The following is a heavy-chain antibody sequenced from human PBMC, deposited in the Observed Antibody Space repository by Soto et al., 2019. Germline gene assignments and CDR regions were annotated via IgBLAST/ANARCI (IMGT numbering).Heavy chain of an antibody. J-gene: IGHJ4*02. CDR3: TSRATLTTCDY. CDR1: GFTFGDYA. Sequence: GGSLRLSCTASGFTFGDYAMSWFRQAPGKGLEWVGFIRSKAYGGTTEYAASVKGRFTISRDDSKSIAYLQMNSLKTKDTAVYYCTSRATLTTCDYWGQGTLVTVSS. V-gene: IGHV3-49*03. CDR2: IRSKAYGGTT. D-gene: IGHD4-4*01.